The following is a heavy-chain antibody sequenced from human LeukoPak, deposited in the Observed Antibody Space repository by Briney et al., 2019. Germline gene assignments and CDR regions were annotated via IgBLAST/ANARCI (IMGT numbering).Heavy chain of an antibody. V-gene: IGHV7-4-1*02. J-gene: IGHJ3*02. CDR3: ARDGISRNYDFWSGDAFDI. Sequence: ASVKVSCKASGYTFTSYAMNWVRQAPGQGLEWMGWINTNTGNPTYAQGFTGRFVFSLDTSVSTAYLQISSLMAEDTAVYYCARDGISRNYDFWSGDAFDIWGQGTMVTVSS. D-gene: IGHD3-3*01. CDR2: INTNTGNP. CDR1: GYTFTSYA.